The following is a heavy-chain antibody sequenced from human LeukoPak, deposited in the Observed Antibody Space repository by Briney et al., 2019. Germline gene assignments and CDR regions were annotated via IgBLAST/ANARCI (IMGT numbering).Heavy chain of an antibody. V-gene: IGHV4-39*01. CDR3: TLYGSGSSDY. CDR2: IYYSGST. J-gene: IGHJ4*02. Sequence: SETLSLTCTVSGGSISSSSYYWGWIRQPPGKGLEWIGSIYYSGSTYYNPSLKSRVTISVDTSKNQFSLRLSSVTAADTAVYYCTLYGSGSSDYWGQGTLVTVSS. D-gene: IGHD3-10*01. CDR1: GGSISSSSYY.